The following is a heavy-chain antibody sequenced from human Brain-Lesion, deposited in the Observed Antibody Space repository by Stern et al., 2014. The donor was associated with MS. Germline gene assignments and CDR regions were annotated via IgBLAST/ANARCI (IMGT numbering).Heavy chain of an antibody. CDR2: IFSTGET. CDR1: GFSLSNAAMG. Sequence: SGPVLVKPTETLTLTCSVSGFSLSNAAMGVSWIRQPPGKALECLAHIFSTGETAYSTSLKSRLTISKDPSRSQVVLTMTNMDPVDTATYYCARTREYCSGGICFAGYYDSWGQGTLVTVSS. CDR3: ARTREYCSGGICFAGYYDS. D-gene: IGHD2-15*01. V-gene: IGHV2-26*01. J-gene: IGHJ4*02.